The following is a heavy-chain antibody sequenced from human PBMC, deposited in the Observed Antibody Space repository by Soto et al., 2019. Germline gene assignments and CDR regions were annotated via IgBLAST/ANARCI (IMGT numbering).Heavy chain of an antibody. V-gene: IGHV3-74*01. CDR1: GFTFSSYW. J-gene: IGHJ3*01. Sequence: RGSLRLSCTASGFTFSSYWMHWVRQAPGKGLVWVSRINSDGSSTSYADSVKGRFTISRDNAKNTLYLQMNSLSAEDTAVYYLASPVADGAFVFWGQGIMVTV. CDR2: INSDGSST. D-gene: IGHD6-19*01. CDR3: ASPVADGAFVF.